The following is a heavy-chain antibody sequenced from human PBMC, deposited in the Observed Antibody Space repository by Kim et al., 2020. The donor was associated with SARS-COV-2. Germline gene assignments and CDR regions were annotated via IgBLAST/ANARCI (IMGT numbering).Heavy chain of an antibody. CDR2: IYYSGST. Sequence: SETLSLTCTVSGGSISSGGYYWSWIRQHPGKGLEWIGYIYYSGSTYYNPSLKSRVTISVDTSKNQFSLKLSSLTAADTAVYYCAREYRDITIFGVVIRDGMDVWGQGTTVTVSS. D-gene: IGHD3-3*01. V-gene: IGHV4-31*03. CDR3: AREYRDITIFGVVIRDGMDV. J-gene: IGHJ6*02. CDR1: GGSISSGGYY.